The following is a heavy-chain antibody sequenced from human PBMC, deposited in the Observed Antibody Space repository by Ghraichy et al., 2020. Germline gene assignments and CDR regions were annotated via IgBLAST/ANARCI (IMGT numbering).Heavy chain of an antibody. Sequence: LSLTCAASGFTFSSYSMNWVRQAPGKGLEWVSSISSSSSYIYYADSVKGRFTISRDNAKNSLYLQMNSLRAEDTAVYYCARENSGSYYYYYYYMDVWGKGTTVTVSS. CDR3: ARENSGSYYYYYYYMDV. J-gene: IGHJ6*03. V-gene: IGHV3-21*01. CDR1: GFTFSSYS. D-gene: IGHD1-26*01. CDR2: ISSSSSYI.